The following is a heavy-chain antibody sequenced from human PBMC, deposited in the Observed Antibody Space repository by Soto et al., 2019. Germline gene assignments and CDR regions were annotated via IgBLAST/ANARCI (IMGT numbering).Heavy chain of an antibody. J-gene: IGHJ6*02. Sequence: GGSLRLSCAASGFTFSSYWMSWVRQAPGKGLEWVANIKQDGSEKYYVDSVKGRFTISRDNAKNSLYLQMNSLRAEDTAVYYCARDSPPFYCSGGSCYSAGYYYYGMDVWGQGTTVTVSS. V-gene: IGHV3-7*01. CDR3: ARDSPPFYCSGGSCYSAGYYYYGMDV. CDR1: GFTFSSYW. CDR2: IKQDGSEK. D-gene: IGHD2-15*01.